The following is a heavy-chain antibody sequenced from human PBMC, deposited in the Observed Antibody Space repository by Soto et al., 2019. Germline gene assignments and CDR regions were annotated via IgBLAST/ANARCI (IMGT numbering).Heavy chain of an antibody. Sequence: PGGSLRLSCAASGFTFSSYGMHWVRQAPGKGLEWVAVISYDGSNKYYADFVKGRFTISRDNSKNTLYLQMNSLRAEDTAVYYCAKEGAVLITSYGMDVWGQGTTVTVSS. CDR2: ISYDGSNK. J-gene: IGHJ6*02. V-gene: IGHV3-30*18. D-gene: IGHD1-20*01. CDR1: GFTFSSYG. CDR3: AKEGAVLITSYGMDV.